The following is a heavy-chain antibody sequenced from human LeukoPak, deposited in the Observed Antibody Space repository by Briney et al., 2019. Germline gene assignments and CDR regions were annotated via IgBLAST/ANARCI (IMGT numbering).Heavy chain of an antibody. CDR3: AAPLYRSLDP. Sequence: GGSLRLSCAASGFTFSSYSMNWVRQAPGKGLEWVSYISSSSSTIYYADSVKGRFTISRDNAKNSLYLQMNSLRAEDTAVYYCAAPLYRSLDPWGQGTLVTVSS. D-gene: IGHD2-8*02. J-gene: IGHJ5*02. CDR2: ISSSSSTI. V-gene: IGHV3-48*01. CDR1: GFTFSSYS.